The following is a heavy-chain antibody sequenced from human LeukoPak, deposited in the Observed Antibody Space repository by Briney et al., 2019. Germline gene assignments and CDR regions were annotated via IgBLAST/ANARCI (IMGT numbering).Heavy chain of an antibody. Sequence: ASVKVSCKASGYTFTSYGISWVRQAPGQGLEWMGRISAYNGNTNYAQKLQGRVTMTTDTSTSTAYMELRSLRSDDTAVYYCARDLPYYDFWSGYYSAYYGMDVWGQGTTVTVSS. CDR3: ARDLPYYDFWSGYYSAYYGMDV. CDR2: ISAYNGNT. J-gene: IGHJ6*02. CDR1: GYTFTSYG. D-gene: IGHD3-3*01. V-gene: IGHV1-18*01.